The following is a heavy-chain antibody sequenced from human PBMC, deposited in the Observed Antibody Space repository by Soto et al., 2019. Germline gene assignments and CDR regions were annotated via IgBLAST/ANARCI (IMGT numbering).Heavy chain of an antibody. J-gene: IGHJ4*02. Sequence: PSETLSLTCTVSGGSISSSRYYWGCIRQPPGKGLEWIGSIYYSGNTYYNPSLKSRVTISVDTSKNQFSLKLSSVTAADTAVYYCAGLKYFQRSKYLVLWGPGTRVT. V-gene: IGHV4-39*01. CDR1: GGSISSSRYY. D-gene: IGHD2-2*01. CDR2: IYYSGNT. CDR3: AGLKYFQRSKYLVL.